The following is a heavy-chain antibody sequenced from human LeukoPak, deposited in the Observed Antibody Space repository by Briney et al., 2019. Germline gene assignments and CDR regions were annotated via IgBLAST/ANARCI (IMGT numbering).Heavy chain of an antibody. V-gene: IGHV3-48*03. D-gene: IGHD6-13*01. CDR3: AGSIAAAGTKYFQH. J-gene: IGHJ1*01. CDR1: GFTFSSYE. Sequence: SGGSLRLSCAASGFTFSSYEMNWVRQAPGKGLEWVSYISSSVSTIYYADSVKGRFTISRDNAKNSLYLQMNSLRAEDTAVYYCAGSIAAAGTKYFQHWGQGTLVTVSS. CDR2: ISSSVSTI.